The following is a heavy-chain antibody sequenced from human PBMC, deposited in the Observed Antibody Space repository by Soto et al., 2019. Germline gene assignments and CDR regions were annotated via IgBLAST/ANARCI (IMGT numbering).Heavy chain of an antibody. CDR1: GFKFSNYA. CDR3: AKGSSGSRYSSLDV. Sequence: EVQLLESGGGLVQPGESLRLSCAASGFKFSNYAMTWVRLAPGKGLEWVSIITSESDAMHYADSVEGRLTISGDNARNTLYLQMTSLRVEETAIYYCAKGSSGSRYSSLDVWCQGTQVTVSS. V-gene: IGHV3-23*03. J-gene: IGHJ4*02. CDR2: ITSESDAM. D-gene: IGHD2-15*01.